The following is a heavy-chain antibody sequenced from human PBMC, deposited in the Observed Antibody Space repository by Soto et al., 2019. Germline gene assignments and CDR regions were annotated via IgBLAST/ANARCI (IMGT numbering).Heavy chain of an antibody. CDR2: LYWDDAK. V-gene: IGHV2-5*02. Sequence: QITLKESGPTLVKPTQTLTLTCTFSGFSVTTRGVGVGWIRQPPGKALERLALLYWDDAKRYSPSLHSRLSLTNDTSKNQVVLTMTNVVPVDTATYYCSHIPNYYQYDGFDPWGQGTLVSVSS. J-gene: IGHJ5*02. CDR1: GFSVTTRGVG. D-gene: IGHD3-16*01. CDR3: SHIPNYYQYDGFDP.